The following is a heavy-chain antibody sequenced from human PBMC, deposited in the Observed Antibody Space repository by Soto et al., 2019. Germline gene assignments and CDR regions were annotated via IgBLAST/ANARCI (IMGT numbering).Heavy chain of an antibody. CDR2: VENSGST. CDR3: ARERGDSHWIDP. CDR1: GGSVSGESYY. J-gene: IGHJ5*02. V-gene: IGHV4-61*01. Sequence: SETLSLTCSVSGGSVSGESYYWSWIRQTPGKGLEWIGNVENSGSTKYNPSLKSRVTISVDTYKNQFSLKLSSVTGADTAVYYCARERGDSHWIDPWGQGTLVTVS. D-gene: IGHD2-21*01.